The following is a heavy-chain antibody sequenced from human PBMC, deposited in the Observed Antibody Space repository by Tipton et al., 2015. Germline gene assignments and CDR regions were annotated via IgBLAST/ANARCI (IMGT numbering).Heavy chain of an antibody. D-gene: IGHD3-22*01. V-gene: IGHV3-64*04. J-gene: IGHJ3*02. CDR2: ITTNGYST. CDR1: GFTLSRYA. Sequence: SLRLSCSAAGFTLSRYAMNWVRQAPGKGLEYVSAITTNGYSTYYADSVRGRFTISRDNSKNTLYLPMNSLRAEDTAVYYCAKALTYYYDSSGYSDAFDIWGQGTMVTVSS. CDR3: AKALTYYYDSSGYSDAFDI.